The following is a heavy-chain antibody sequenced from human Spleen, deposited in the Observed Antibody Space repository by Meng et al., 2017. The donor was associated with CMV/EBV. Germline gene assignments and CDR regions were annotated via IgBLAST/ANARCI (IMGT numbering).Heavy chain of an antibody. V-gene: IGHV1-69*16. Sequence: SVKVSCKASGEPFGSYTISWVRQASGQRPEWMGGIIPDVGTPDYAENFQGRVTMTTDESTSTAYMEMSSLRSDDTAVYYCATGGYDGSYYYGLEVWGQGTTVTVSS. D-gene: IGHD5-12*01. J-gene: IGHJ6*02. CDR2: IIPDVGTP. CDR3: ATGGYDGSYYYGLEV. CDR1: GEPFGSYT.